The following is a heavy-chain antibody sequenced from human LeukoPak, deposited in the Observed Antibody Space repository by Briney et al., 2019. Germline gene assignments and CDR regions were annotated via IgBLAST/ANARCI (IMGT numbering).Heavy chain of an antibody. J-gene: IGHJ4*02. D-gene: IGHD4-11*01. Sequence: MASETLSLTCTVSGGSITSYYWSWVRQPPGKGLEWIGYIYYSGSNNYNPSLKSRVTMSVDRSKNQFSLMLTSVTAADTAVYYCAINYSDYPPDSWGQGTLVTVSS. CDR2: IYYSGSN. CDR3: AINYSDYPPDS. CDR1: GGSITSYY. V-gene: IGHV4-59*01.